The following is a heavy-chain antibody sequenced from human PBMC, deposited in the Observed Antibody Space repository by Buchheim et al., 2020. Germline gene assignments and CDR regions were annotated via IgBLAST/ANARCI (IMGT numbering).Heavy chain of an antibody. J-gene: IGHJ4*02. D-gene: IGHD3-3*01. Sequence: QVQLVQSGAEVKKPGSSVKVSCKASGGTFSSYAISWVRQAPGQGLEWMGRIIPNLGIANYAQKFQGRVTITADKSTSTAYMELSSLRSEDTAVYYWARGPAPKGSYDFWSGYYGVEWGQGTL. CDR1: GGTFSSYA. CDR2: IIPNLGIA. CDR3: ARGPAPKGSYDFWSGYYGVE. V-gene: IGHV1-69*04.